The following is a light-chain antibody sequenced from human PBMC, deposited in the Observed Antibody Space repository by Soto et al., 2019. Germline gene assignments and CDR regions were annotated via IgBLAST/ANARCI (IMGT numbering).Light chain of an antibody. CDR2: AAS. CDR1: QPIGNY. Sequence: DCQMTHSPSCLSASVVERVASACLASQPIGNYLNWYQQKPGEAPKVLIFAASSLRSGVPSRFSGSGYGTDFTLTINNLHPEDSATYYCQQTHAVPLTFGQGTRLEI. CDR3: QQTHAVPLT. J-gene: IGKJ5*01. V-gene: IGKV1-39*01.